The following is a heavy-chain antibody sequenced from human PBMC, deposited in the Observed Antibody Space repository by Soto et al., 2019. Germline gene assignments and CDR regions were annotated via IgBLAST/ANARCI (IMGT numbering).Heavy chain of an antibody. Sequence: SETLSLTCTVSGGAISSSSYYWGWIRQPPGKGLEWIGSIYYSGSTYYNPSLKSRVTISVDTSKNQFSLKLSSVTAADTAVYYCARHRYYDILTGSGYNWFDPWGQGTLVTVSS. V-gene: IGHV4-39*01. CDR1: GGAISSSSYY. CDR3: ARHRYYDILTGSGYNWFDP. D-gene: IGHD3-9*01. J-gene: IGHJ5*02. CDR2: IYYSGST.